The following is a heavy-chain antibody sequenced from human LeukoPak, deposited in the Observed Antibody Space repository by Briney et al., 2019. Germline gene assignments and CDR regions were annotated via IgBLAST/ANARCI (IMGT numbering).Heavy chain of an antibody. V-gene: IGHV3-30*02. CDR3: AREAAAGGGYTDY. J-gene: IGHJ4*02. Sequence: GGSLRLSCAASGFTFSSYAMSWVRQAPVKGLEWVAFIRYDGSNKYYPDSVRGRFTVSRDNAKNTLYLKMNSLRAEDTAVYYCAREAAAGGGYTDYWGQGTLVTVSS. CDR1: GFTFSSYA. D-gene: IGHD6-13*01. CDR2: IRYDGSNK.